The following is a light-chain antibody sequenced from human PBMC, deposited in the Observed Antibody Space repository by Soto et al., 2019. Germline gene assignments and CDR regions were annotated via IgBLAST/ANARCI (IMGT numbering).Light chain of an antibody. V-gene: IGKV3-11*01. CDR3: QGRSNWAWT. J-gene: IGKJ1*01. CDR2: DAS. Sequence: EIVLTQSPATLSLSPGERATLSCRASQSVGTYLAWYQHKPGQAPRLLIYDASNRATGIPARFSGGGSGTDFTLTISSLVPEDFAVYYCQGRSNWAWTFGQGTKVEIK. CDR1: QSVGTY.